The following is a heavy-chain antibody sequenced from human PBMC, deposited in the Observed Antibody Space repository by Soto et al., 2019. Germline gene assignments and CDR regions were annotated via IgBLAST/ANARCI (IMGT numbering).Heavy chain of an antibody. Sequence: QVQLVESGGGVVQPGRSLRLSCAASGFTFSSYAMHWVRQAPGKGLEWVAVISYDGSNKYYADSVKGRFTISRDNSKNTLYLQMNSLRAEDTAVYYCARENRLQPSYYYYDGMDVWGQGTTVTVSS. CDR2: ISYDGSNK. J-gene: IGHJ6*02. CDR1: GFTFSSYA. D-gene: IGHD6-25*01. CDR3: ARENRLQPSYYYYDGMDV. V-gene: IGHV3-30-3*01.